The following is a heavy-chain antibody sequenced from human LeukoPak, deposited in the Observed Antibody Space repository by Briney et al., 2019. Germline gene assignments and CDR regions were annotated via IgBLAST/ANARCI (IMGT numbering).Heavy chain of an antibody. CDR3: ARTVPGYCSGGSCIGY. CDR1: GFTARSNY. CDR2: IFSGRNT. J-gene: IGHJ4*02. D-gene: IGHD2-15*01. Sequence: PGGSLRLSCAASGFTARSNYMSWVRQAPGEGLDWVSVIFSGRNTYYADSVKGRFTISTDTSQNTLDLQMNSPRAEDTALHYTARTVPGYCSGGSCIGYWGQGTLVTVSS. V-gene: IGHV3-53*01.